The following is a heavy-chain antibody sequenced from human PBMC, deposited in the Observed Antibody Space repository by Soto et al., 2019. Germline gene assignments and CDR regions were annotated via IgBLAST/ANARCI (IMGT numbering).Heavy chain of an antibody. D-gene: IGHD6-13*01. CDR3: AKAEGGSSWSHRYYGMNV. V-gene: IGHV3-30*18. J-gene: IGHJ6*02. CDR2: ISDTGVDT. CDR1: GFTSFG. Sequence: PGGSLRLSCSAPGFTSFGMHWVRQAPGKGLEWVAVISDTGVDTYYAESVKGRFTIARDNSRSTVYLQMNSLRVDDTAVYYCAKAEGGSSWSHRYYGMNVWGQGTTVTVSS.